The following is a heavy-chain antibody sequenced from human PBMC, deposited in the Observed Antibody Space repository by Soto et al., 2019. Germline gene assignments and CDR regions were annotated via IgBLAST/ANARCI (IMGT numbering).Heavy chain of an antibody. CDR3: ARHNYDSSSYYHYYYGMDV. CDR1: GGTFSSYT. V-gene: IGHV1-69*02. J-gene: IGHJ6*02. CDR2: IIPILGIA. D-gene: IGHD3-22*01. Sequence: SVKVSCKASGGTFSSYTISWVRQAPGQGLEWMGRIIPILGIANYAQKFQGRVTITADKSTSTAYMELSSLRSEDTAVYYCARHNYDSSSYYHYYYGMDVWGQGTTVTVSS.